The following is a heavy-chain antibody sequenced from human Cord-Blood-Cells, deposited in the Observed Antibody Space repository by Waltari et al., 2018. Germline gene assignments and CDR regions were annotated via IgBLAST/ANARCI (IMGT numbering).Heavy chain of an antibody. V-gene: IGHV4-38-2*01. D-gene: IGHD1-26*01. Sequence: QVQLQESGPGLVKPSETLSLTCAVSGYSISSGYYWGWIRQPPGKGLEWIGSIYHSGSTYYNPSLNSRVTISVDTSKNQFSLKLSSVTAADTAVYYCARGPPAGPYSGSYYFDYWGQGTLVTVSS. CDR1: GYSISSGYY. J-gene: IGHJ4*02. CDR2: IYHSGST. CDR3: ARGPPAGPYSGSYYFDY.